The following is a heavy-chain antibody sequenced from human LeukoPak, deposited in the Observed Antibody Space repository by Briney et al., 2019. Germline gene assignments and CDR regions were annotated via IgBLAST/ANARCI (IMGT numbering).Heavy chain of an antibody. J-gene: IGHJ3*02. V-gene: IGHV3-53*01. D-gene: IGHD6-19*01. CDR1: GFTVSSNY. CDR2: IYSGGST. Sequence: GGSLRLSCAASGFTVSSNYVSWVRQAPGKGLEWVSVIYSGGSTYYADSVKGRFTISRDNSKNTLYLQMNSLRAEDTAVYYCARVVAVAGTEAFDIWGQGTMVTVSS. CDR3: ARVVAVAGTEAFDI.